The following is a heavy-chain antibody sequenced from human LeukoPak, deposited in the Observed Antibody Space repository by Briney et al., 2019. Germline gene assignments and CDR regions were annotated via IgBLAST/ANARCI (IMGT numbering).Heavy chain of an antibody. Sequence: SETLSLTCSVSGGSISSYYWSWVRQPPGKGLEWIGYISYSGSTNYNPSLKSRVTISLDTSKNQLSLKLTSMTAADTAVYYCARELGATVVNYGMDVWGQGTTVTVSS. CDR3: ARELGATVVNYGMDV. J-gene: IGHJ6*02. D-gene: IGHD4-23*01. CDR1: GGSISSYY. CDR2: ISYSGST. V-gene: IGHV4-59*01.